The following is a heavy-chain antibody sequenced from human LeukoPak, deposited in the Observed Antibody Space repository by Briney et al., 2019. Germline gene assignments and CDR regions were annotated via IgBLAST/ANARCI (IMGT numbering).Heavy chain of an antibody. D-gene: IGHD1-14*01. CDR1: GGSISSYY. CDR2: YYSGTT. Sequence: TSETLSLTCTVSGGSISSYYWSWIRQPPGKGLEWIGIYYSGTTNYNPSLKSRVTISVDTSKRQFSLKLSSVTAADTAVYYCARHNRASSTDWFDPWGQGTLVTVS. CDR3: ARHNRASSTDWFDP. J-gene: IGHJ5*02. V-gene: IGHV4-59*08.